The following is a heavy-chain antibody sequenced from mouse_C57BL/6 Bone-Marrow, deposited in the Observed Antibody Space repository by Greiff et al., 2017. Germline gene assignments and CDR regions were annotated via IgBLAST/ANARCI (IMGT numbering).Heavy chain of an antibody. CDR1: GYTFTSYW. CDR3: ACNYPSWFAY. D-gene: IGHD2-1*01. CDR2: IDPSDSYT. V-gene: IGHV1-59*01. J-gene: IGHJ3*01. Sequence: VQLQQPGAELVRPGTSVKLSCKASGYTFTSYWMHWVKQRPGQGLEWIGVIDPSDSYTNYNQKFKGKATLTVDTSSSTAYMQLSSLTSEDSAVYYCACNYPSWFAYWGQGTLVTVSA.